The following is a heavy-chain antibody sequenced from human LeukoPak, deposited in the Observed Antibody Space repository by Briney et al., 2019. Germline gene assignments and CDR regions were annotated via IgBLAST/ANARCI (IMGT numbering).Heavy chain of an antibody. V-gene: IGHV1-2*02. J-gene: IGHJ6*02. CDR3: ARANLVVTRNHYYYYYGMDV. CDR2: INPNSGGT. CDR1: GYTFTGYY. Sequence: ASVKVSCKASGYTFTGYYMHRVRQAPGQGLEWMGWINPNSGGTNYEQTFQGRVTMTRDTSISTAYMELSRLRSDDTAVYYCARANLVVTRNHYYYYYGMDVWGQGTTVTVSS. D-gene: IGHD4-23*01.